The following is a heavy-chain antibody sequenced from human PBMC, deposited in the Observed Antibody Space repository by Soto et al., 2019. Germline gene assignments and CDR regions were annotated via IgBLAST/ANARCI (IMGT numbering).Heavy chain of an antibody. V-gene: IGHV1-69*01. CDR3: ARSTGSGFRPGTHRFNWFDP. CDR1: GVTFSSFA. CDR2: SIPIFRTP. D-gene: IGHD5-12*01. J-gene: IGHJ5*02. Sequence: QVQLVQSGAEVKQPGSSVKVSCQASGVTFSSFAISWVRQAPGQGLEWMGGSIPIFRTPNYAQNFQGRVTITADESPSSVYMELSRLRSEDTAVYYCARSTGSGFRPGTHRFNWFDPWGQGTLVTVSS.